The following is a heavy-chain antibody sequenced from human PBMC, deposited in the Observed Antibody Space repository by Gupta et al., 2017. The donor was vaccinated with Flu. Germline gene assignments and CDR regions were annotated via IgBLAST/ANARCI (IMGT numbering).Heavy chain of an antibody. J-gene: IGHJ4*02. CDR2: INPDGSST. D-gene: IGHD4-17*01. CDR1: FF. CDR3: ATVTSGC. V-gene: IGHV3-74*03. Sequence: FFLQWVRQAPGKGLVWVSRINPDGSSTTYAESVKGRFTISRDNAKNTLYLQMNSLGDDDTAVYYCATVTSGCWGQGTLVTVSS.